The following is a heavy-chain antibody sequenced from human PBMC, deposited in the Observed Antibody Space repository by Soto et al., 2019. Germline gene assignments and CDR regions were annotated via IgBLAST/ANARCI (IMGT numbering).Heavy chain of an antibody. Sequence: QLQLQESGPGLVKPSETLSLTCTVSGGSISSSSYYWGWIRQPPGKGLEWIGSIYYSGSTYYNPSLKSRVTISVDTSKNQLSLKLSSVAAADTAGYYCVRGVFRRGGGSPGWFDPWGQGTLVTVSS. CDR2: IYYSGST. D-gene: IGHD2-15*01. CDR1: GGSISSSSYY. CDR3: VRGVFRRGGGSPGWFDP. V-gene: IGHV4-39*01. J-gene: IGHJ5*02.